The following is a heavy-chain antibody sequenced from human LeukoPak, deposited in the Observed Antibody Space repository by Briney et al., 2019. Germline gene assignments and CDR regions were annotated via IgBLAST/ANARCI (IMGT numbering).Heavy chain of an antibody. Sequence: SLSLSCAASAFTFSSYGMHCVRQAPGKGLEWVARIGYDGTNEYYADSVKRRFTISRDNSKNMLYLQMKSLRAQDTAVYYCARDFYCSRTSCYAPSFDYWGQGNRVTVSS. V-gene: IGHV3-33*01. D-gene: IGHD2-2*01. CDR3: ARDFYCSRTSCYAPSFDY. CDR1: AFTFSSYG. J-gene: IGHJ4*02. CDR2: IGYDGTNE.